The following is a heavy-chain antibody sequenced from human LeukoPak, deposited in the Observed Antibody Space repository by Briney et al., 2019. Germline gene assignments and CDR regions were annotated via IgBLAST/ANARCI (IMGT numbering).Heavy chain of an antibody. J-gene: IGHJ4*02. CDR3: AREQDY. Sequence: SETLSLTCTVSGGSISSYYWSWIRQPPGKGLEWIGYIYYSGSTNYNPSLKSRVTISVDTSKNQFSLKLSSVTAADTAVYYCAREQDYWGQGTLVTVSS. CDR1: GGSISSYY. CDR2: IYYSGST. V-gene: IGHV4-59*12.